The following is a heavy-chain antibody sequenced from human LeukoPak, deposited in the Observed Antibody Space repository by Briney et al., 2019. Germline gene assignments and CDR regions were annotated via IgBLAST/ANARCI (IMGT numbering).Heavy chain of an antibody. V-gene: IGHV4-34*01. CDR2: INHSGST. CDR3: ARGYYDSSEWFDP. D-gene: IGHD3-22*01. J-gene: IGHJ5*02. Sequence: SETLSLTCAVYGGSFSGYYWSWIRQPPGKGLEWIGEINHSGSTNYNPSLKSRVTISVDTSKNQFSLKLSSVTAADTAVYYCARGYYDSSEWFDPWGQGTLVTVSS. CDR1: GGSFSGYY.